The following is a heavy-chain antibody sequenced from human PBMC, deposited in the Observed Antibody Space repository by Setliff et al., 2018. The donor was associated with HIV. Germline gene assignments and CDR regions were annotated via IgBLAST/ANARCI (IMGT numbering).Heavy chain of an antibody. CDR2: LYYSGEI. V-gene: IGHV4-39*01. D-gene: IGHD1-26*01. CDR3: ARGIGPLPNWENFYYSMDV. J-gene: IGHJ6*03. CDR1: GGSVNSRNYF. Sequence: PSETLSLTCTVSGGSVNSRNYFWGWIRQPPGKGLEWIGTLYYSGEIRYDPSLKSRVTISVDTSKNQFSLKLSSVTAADTAVYYCARGIGPLPNWENFYYSMDVWGKGTTVTVSS.